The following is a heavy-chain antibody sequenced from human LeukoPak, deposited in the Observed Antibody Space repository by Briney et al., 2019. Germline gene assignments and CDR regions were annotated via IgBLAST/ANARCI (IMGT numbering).Heavy chain of an antibody. D-gene: IGHD3-16*01. CDR3: ARAPYVYSGHHDS. CDR1: GFTFSSYS. V-gene: IGHV3-21*01. CDR2: ISSSSYI. J-gene: IGHJ4*02. Sequence: GGSLRLSCAASGFTFSSYSMNWVRQAPGKGLEWVSSISSSSYIYYADSVKGRFTISRDNAKNSLYLQMNSLRAEDTAVYYCARAPYVYSGHHDSWGQGTLVTVSS.